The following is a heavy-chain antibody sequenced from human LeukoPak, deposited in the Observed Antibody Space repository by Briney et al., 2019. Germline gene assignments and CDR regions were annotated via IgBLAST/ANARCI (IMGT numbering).Heavy chain of an antibody. J-gene: IGHJ4*02. V-gene: IGHV3-74*01. Sequence: GGSLRLSCAASGFTFSSYWMHWVRQAPGKGLVRVSRINSDGSSTSYADSVKGRFTISRDNAKNTLYLQMNSLRAEDTAVYYCARLLEWLPLDYWGQGTLVTVSS. CDR1: GFTFSSYW. D-gene: IGHD3-3*01. CDR3: ARLLEWLPLDY. CDR2: INSDGSST.